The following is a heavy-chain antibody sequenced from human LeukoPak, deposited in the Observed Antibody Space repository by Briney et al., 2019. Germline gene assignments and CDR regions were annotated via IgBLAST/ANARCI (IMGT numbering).Heavy chain of an antibody. D-gene: IGHD6-19*01. CDR1: GFTFSSYA. V-gene: IGHV3-23*01. Sequence: GGSLRLSCAASGFTFSSYAMSWVRQAPGKGLEWVSAISGSGGSTYYADSVKGRFTISRDNSKDTLYLQMNSLRAEDTAVYYCATVAGPTFYYFDYWGQGTLVTVSS. CDR2: ISGSGGST. J-gene: IGHJ4*02. CDR3: ATVAGPTFYYFDY.